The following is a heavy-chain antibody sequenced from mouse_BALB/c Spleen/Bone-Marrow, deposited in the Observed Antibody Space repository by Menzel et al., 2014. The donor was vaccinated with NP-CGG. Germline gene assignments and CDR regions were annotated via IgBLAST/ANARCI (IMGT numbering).Heavy chain of an antibody. Sequence: EVKVVESGGGLVQPGGSLNLSCAASGFDFSKYWMSWVRQAPGKGQEWIGEINPESSTINYPPSLKDKFIISRDNAKNPLFLHMNKVRSEVSSLYCCARLGYVGYFDYWGQGTTLTVSS. V-gene: IGHV4-2*02. J-gene: IGHJ2*01. CDR3: ARLGYVGYFDY. D-gene: IGHD2-14*01. CDR1: GFDFSKYW. CDR2: INPESSTI.